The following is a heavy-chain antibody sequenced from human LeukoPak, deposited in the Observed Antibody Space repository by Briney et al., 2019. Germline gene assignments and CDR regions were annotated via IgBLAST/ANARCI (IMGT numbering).Heavy chain of an antibody. CDR3: ARYDILTGYSYYFDY. CDR2: IYHSGST. CDR1: GGSISSSNW. D-gene: IGHD3-9*01. V-gene: IGHV4-4*02. J-gene: IGHJ4*02. Sequence: SETLSLTCAVSGGSISSSNWWSWVRQPPGKGLEWIGEIYHSGSTNYNPSLKSRVTISEDTSKNQFSLKLSSVTAADTAVYYCARYDILTGYSYYFDYWGQGALVTVSS.